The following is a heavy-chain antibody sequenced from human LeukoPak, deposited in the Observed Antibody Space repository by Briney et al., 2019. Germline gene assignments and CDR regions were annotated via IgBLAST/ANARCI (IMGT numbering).Heavy chain of an antibody. CDR1: GGSISSSSYY. CDR2: IYYSGST. D-gene: IGHD2-15*01. Sequence: SSETLSLTCTVSGGSISSSSYYWGWIRQPPGKGLEWIGSIYYSGSTYYNPSLKSRVTISVDTYKNQFSLKLSSVTAADTGVYYCARLRVVAATPYYFDYWGQGTLVTVSS. V-gene: IGHV4-39*01. CDR3: ARLRVVAATPYYFDY. J-gene: IGHJ4*02.